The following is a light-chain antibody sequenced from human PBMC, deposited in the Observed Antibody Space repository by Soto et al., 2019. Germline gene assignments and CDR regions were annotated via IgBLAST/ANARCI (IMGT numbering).Light chain of an antibody. Sequence: EIVMTQSPATLSVSPGESATLSCRASQSVSSNLAWYQQKPGQAPRLLIYGASTRATGIPARFSGSGSGTEFTPTISSLRSEDFSVYYWQQYNNWPPNTFGQGTKLEIK. J-gene: IGKJ2*01. CDR3: QQYNNWPPNT. V-gene: IGKV3-15*01. CDR2: GAS. CDR1: QSVSSN.